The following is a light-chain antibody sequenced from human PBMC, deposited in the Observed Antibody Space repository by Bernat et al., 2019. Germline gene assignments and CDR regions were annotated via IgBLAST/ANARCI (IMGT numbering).Light chain of an antibody. CDR2: DVS. CDR3: SSYTSSSLCV. J-gene: IGLJ1*01. Sequence: QSALTQPASVSGSPGQSITISCTGTSSDVGGSNYVSWYQQHPGKAPKLMIFDVSNRPSGVSNRFSASKSGNTASLTISGLQAEDEADYYCSSYTSSSLCVFGIGTKVTVL. CDR1: SSDVGGSNY. V-gene: IGLV2-14*03.